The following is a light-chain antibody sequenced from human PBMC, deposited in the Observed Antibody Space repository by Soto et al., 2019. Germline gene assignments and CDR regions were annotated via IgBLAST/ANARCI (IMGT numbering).Light chain of an antibody. J-gene: IGLJ3*02. CDR3: QILDSNTQWV. CDR1: SGHSSYI. V-gene: IGLV4-60*03. Sequence: QAVVTQSSSASASLGSSVKLTCTLSSGHSSYIIAWHQQQPGKAPRSLMKVETSGSYNKGSGVPDRFSGSSSGADRALTISNRQSEDEADYYCQILDSNTQWVFGGGTKLTVL. CDR2: VETSGSY.